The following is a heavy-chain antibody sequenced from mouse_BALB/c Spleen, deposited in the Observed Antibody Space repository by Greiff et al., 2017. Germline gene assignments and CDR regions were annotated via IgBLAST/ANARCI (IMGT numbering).Heavy chain of an antibody. Sequence: EVQLVESGGGLVQPGGSRKLSCAASGFTFSSFGMHWVRQAPEKGLEWVAYISSGSSTIYYADTVKGRFTISRDNPKNTLFLQMTSLRSEDTAMYYCARRYYDYDVGAMDYWGQGTSVTVSS. J-gene: IGHJ4*01. CDR1: GFTFSSFG. D-gene: IGHD2-4*01. CDR3: ARRYYDYDVGAMDY. V-gene: IGHV5-17*02. CDR2: ISSGSSTI.